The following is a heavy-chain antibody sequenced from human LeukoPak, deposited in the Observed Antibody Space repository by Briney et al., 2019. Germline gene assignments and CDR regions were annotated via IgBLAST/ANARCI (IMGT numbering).Heavy chain of an antibody. CDR3: ARDGSGWTFDF. Sequence: GGSLRLSCAASGFTFSSYWMSWVRQAPGKGLEWVANIKRDGSEKYYVDSVKGRFSISRDNAKNLLYLQMNSLRAEDTAVYYCARDGSGWTFDFWGQGTLVTVSS. J-gene: IGHJ4*02. V-gene: IGHV3-7*01. D-gene: IGHD6-19*01. CDR1: GFTFSSYW. CDR2: IKRDGSEK.